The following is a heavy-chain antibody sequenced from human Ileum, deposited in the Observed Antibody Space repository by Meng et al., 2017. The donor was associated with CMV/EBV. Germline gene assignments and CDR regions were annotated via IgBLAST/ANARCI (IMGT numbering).Heavy chain of an antibody. CDR3: ATSGGGH. J-gene: IGHJ4*02. Sequence: GESLKISCAASGFTFSNSWMTFVRQAPGKGLEWVAIIKPDGSDKYYVDSVKGRFTISRDNAKNSLYLQMNSLRAEGTAVYYWATSGGGHWGQGTLVTVSS. CDR2: IKPDGSDK. D-gene: IGHD6-19*01. CDR1: GFTFSNSW. V-gene: IGHV3-7*01.